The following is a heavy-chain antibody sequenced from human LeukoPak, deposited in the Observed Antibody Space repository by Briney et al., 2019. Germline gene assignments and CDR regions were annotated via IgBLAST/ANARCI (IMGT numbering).Heavy chain of an antibody. D-gene: IGHD1-1*01. CDR2: IIPIFGTA. Sequence: EASVTVSCKASGGTFSSYAISWVRQAPGQGLEWMGGIIPIFGTANYAQKFQGRVTITTDESTSTAYMELSSLRSEDTAVYYCGRDLEGFDPWGQGTLVTVSS. J-gene: IGHJ5*02. CDR1: GGTFSSYA. CDR3: GRDLEGFDP. V-gene: IGHV1-69*05.